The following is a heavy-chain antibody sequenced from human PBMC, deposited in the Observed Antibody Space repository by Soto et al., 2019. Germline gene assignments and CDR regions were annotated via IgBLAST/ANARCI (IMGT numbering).Heavy chain of an antibody. Sequence: EVQLVESGGGLVKPGGSLRLSCAASGFTFSNAWMSWVRQAPGKGLEWVGRIKSKTDGGTTDYAAPVKGRFTISRDDSKNTLYLQMNSLKTEYTAVYYCTTAPNPLLSSDAFDIWGQGTMVTVSS. D-gene: IGHD2-2*01. CDR2: IKSKTDGGTT. V-gene: IGHV3-15*01. CDR1: GFTFSNAW. CDR3: TTAPNPLLSSDAFDI. J-gene: IGHJ3*02.